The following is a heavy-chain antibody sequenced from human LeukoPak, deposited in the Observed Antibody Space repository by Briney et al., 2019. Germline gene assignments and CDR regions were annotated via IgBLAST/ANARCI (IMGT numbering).Heavy chain of an antibody. CDR1: GYCFTSYG. Sequence: GASVNVSCKTSGYCFTSYGITWVRQAPGQGLEWMGGTIAYNGNTNYAQKLQGRVTMTTDTSTSTAYMELRSLRSDDTAVYYCARASRWYPFDYWGQGTLVTVSS. J-gene: IGHJ4*02. CDR3: ARASRWYPFDY. D-gene: IGHD6-13*01. V-gene: IGHV1-18*01. CDR2: TIAYNGNT.